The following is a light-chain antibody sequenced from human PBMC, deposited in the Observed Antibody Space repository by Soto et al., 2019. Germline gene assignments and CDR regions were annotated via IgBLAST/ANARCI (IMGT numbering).Light chain of an antibody. CDR3: CSYAGMYIWL. CDR2: DVS. J-gene: IGLJ3*02. Sequence: QSVLTQPASVSGSPGQSISISCTGTSSDVGSSNYVAWYQQHPGKAPKLMIHDVSERPSGVPDRFSGSKSGNTASLTISGLQAEDEADYYCCSYAGMYIWLFGGGTKLTVL. V-gene: IGLV2-11*01. CDR1: SSDVGSSNY.